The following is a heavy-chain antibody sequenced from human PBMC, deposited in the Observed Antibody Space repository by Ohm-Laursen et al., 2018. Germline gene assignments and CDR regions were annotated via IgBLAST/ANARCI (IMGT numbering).Heavy chain of an antibody. V-gene: IGHV3-33*06. D-gene: IGHD3-10*01. J-gene: IGHJ6*03. CDR2: IWYDGSNK. CDR1: GFTFSSYG. Sequence: SLRLSCTASGFTFSSYGMHWVRQAPGKGLEWVAVIWYDGSNKYYADSVKGRFTITRDNSKNTLYLQMASLTAEDTAVYYCAKIHESVYYYYSIDVWGQGTTVTVSS. CDR3: AKIHESVYYYYSIDV.